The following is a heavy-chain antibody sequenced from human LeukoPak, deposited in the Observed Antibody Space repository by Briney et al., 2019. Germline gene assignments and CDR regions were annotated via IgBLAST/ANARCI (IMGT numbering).Heavy chain of an antibody. V-gene: IGHV1-8*01. Sequence: GASVKVSCKASGYTFTSYDINWVRQATGQGLEWMGWMNPNSGNTGYAQKFQGRVTMTTDTYTSTAYMELRSLRSDDTAVFYCARDQSTSDYSDYWGQGTLVTVSS. J-gene: IGHJ4*02. CDR3: ARDQSTSDYSDY. CDR2: MNPNSGNT. CDR1: GYTFTSYD. D-gene: IGHD1-26*01.